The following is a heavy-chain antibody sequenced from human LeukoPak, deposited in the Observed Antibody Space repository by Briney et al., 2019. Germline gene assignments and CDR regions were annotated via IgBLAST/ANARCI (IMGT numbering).Heavy chain of an antibody. D-gene: IGHD4-17*01. CDR1: AGTFSIYA. V-gene: IGHV1-69*05. CDR3: ARAKYGDSRYWYFDL. CDR2: IIPILGTP. J-gene: IGHJ2*01. Sequence: ASVKVSCKASAGTFSIYAISWVRQAPGQGLEWMGGIIPILGTPYYAHKFHGRVTITTYQSTAKAHVDLSSMTSKDTALYFCARAKYGDSRYWYFDLWGRGTLVTVSS.